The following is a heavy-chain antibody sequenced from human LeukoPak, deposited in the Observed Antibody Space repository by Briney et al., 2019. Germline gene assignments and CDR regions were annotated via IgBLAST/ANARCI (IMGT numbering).Heavy chain of an antibody. J-gene: IGHJ4*02. CDR2: IKSEADDGTT. CDR1: GFTFSNAW. D-gene: IGHD7-27*01. CDR3: TMGDWGWPGY. Sequence: GGSLRLSCAASGFTFSNAWMSWVRQAPGKGLEWVGRIKSEADDGTTDYAAPVKGRFTISRDDSKNTLYLQMNSLKTEDTAVYYCTMGDWGWPGYWGQGTLVTVSS. V-gene: IGHV3-15*01.